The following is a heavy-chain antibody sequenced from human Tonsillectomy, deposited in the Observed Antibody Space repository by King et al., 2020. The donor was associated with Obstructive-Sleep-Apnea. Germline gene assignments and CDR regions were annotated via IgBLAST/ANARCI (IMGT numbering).Heavy chain of an antibody. V-gene: IGHV3-30*04. CDR2: MSFDGSRE. Sequence: VQLVESGGGVVQPGRSLRLSCTGSGFTFSSYAMHWVRQAPGKGLEWVAVMSFDGSREHYPDSVRGRFTVSRDSSENTLSLQMNSLRAEDTAMYYCATDYAWRLGYGQRSPLHYLDNWGQGTLVTVSS. CDR1: GFTFSSYA. CDR3: ATDYAWRLGYGQRSPLHYLDN. D-gene: IGHD2-8*01. J-gene: IGHJ4*02.